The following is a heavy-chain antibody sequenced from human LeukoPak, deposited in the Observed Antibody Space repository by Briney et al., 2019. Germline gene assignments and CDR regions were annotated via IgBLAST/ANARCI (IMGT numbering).Heavy chain of an antibody. J-gene: IGHJ4*02. CDR2: ISSNGGST. V-gene: IGHV3-64D*06. CDR1: GFTFSRYA. Sequence: PGGSLRLSCSASGFTFSRYAMHWVRQAPGKGLEYVSAISSNGGSTYYADSAKGRFTISRDNSRNTLHLQMSSLRVEDTAVYYCVKDSSSGSYFDYWGQGTLVTVSS. D-gene: IGHD3-10*01. CDR3: VKDSSSGSYFDY.